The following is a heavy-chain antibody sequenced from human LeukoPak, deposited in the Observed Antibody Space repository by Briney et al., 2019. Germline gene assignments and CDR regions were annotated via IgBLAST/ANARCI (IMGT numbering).Heavy chain of an antibody. V-gene: IGHV3-21*01. CDR3: ARAPLWFGYHQCYDY. J-gene: IGHJ4*02. Sequence: PGGSLRLSCAASGFTFSDSWMTWVRQAPGKGLEWVSSISSSSSYIYYADSVKGRFTISRDNAKNSLYLQMNSLRAEDTAVYYCARAPLWFGYHQCYDYWGQGTLVTVSS. D-gene: IGHD3-10*01. CDR1: GFTFSDSW. CDR2: ISSSSSYI.